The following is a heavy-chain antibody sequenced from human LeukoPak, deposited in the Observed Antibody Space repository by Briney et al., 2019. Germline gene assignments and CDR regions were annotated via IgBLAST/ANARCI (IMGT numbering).Heavy chain of an antibody. CDR1: GYRFPNFW. D-gene: IGHD4-17*01. V-gene: IGHV5-10-1*01. CDR2: IDPSDSFI. CDR3: ARHRATVTTEIDY. Sequence: GESLKISCQDSGYRFPNFWLTWVRQLPGKGLEWMGRIDPSDSFINYNPSFQGHVTISADKSITTAYLQWSSLKASDTAMYYCARHRATVTTEIDYWGQGTLVTVSS. J-gene: IGHJ4*02.